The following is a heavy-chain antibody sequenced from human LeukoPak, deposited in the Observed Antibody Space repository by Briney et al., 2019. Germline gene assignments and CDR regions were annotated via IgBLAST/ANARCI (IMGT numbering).Heavy chain of an antibody. D-gene: IGHD3-16*01. CDR2: INPNSGNT. V-gene: IGHV1-2*02. CDR1: GYIFTGYY. J-gene: IGHJ4*02. Sequence: ASVKVSCKASGYIFTGYYMHWVRQAPGQGLEWMGWINPNSGNTNYAQKFQGRVTMTRDTSISTAYMELSRLRSDDTAVYYCARVRYRLAETYIDYWGQGTLVTVSS. CDR3: ARVRYRLAETYIDY.